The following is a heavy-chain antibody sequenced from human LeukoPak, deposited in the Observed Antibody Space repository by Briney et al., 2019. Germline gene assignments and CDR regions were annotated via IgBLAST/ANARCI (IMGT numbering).Heavy chain of an antibody. J-gene: IGHJ6*02. CDR2: ISGSGGST. Sequence: GGSLRLSCAASGFTFSSYAMSWVRQAPGKGLERVSAISGSGGSTYYADSVKGRFTISRDNSKNTLYLQMNSLRAEDTAVYYCAKVFGSSYYDFWSGYYTPGYYYGMDVWGQGTTVTASS. D-gene: IGHD3-3*01. CDR1: GFTFSSYA. V-gene: IGHV3-23*01. CDR3: AKVFGSSYYDFWSGYYTPGYYYGMDV.